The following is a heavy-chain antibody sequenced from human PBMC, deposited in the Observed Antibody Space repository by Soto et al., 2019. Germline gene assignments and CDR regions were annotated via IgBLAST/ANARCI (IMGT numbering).Heavy chain of an antibody. V-gene: IGHV4-59*08. CDR1: GGSISSYY. CDR3: ARHGSSWYREYYFDY. CDR2: IYYSGST. J-gene: IGHJ4*02. D-gene: IGHD6-13*01. Sequence: SETLSLTCTVSGGSISSYYWSWIRQPPGKGLEWIGYIYYSGSTNYNPSLKSRVTISVDTSKNQFSLKLSSVTAADTAVYYCARHGSSWYREYYFDYWGQGTLVTV.